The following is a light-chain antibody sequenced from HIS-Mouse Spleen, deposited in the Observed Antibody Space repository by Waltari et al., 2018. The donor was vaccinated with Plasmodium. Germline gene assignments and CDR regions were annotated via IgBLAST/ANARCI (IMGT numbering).Light chain of an antibody. CDR1: SRDVGGYNY. CDR2: DVS. J-gene: IGLJ1*01. Sequence: QSALTQPRSASGSPGQSVTISCTGTSRDVGGYNYFSWYQQHPGKAPKIMIYDVSKRPSGVPDRFSGSKSGNTASLTISGLQAEDEADYYCCSYAGSYTYVFGTGTKVTVL. V-gene: IGLV2-11*01. CDR3: CSYAGSYTYV.